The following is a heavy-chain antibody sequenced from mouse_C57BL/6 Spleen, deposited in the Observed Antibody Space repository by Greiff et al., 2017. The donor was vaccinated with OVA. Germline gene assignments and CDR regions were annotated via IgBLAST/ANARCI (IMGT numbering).Heavy chain of an antibody. CDR2: IYPGSGNT. CDR3: ARGYSNYFDY. V-gene: IGHV1-76*01. D-gene: IGHD2-5*01. CDR1: GYTFTDYY. Sequence: VKLVESGAELVRPGASVKLSCKASGYTFTDYYINWVKQRPGQGLEWIARIYPGSGNTYYNEKFKGKATLTAEKSSSTAYMQLSSLTSEDSAVYFCARGYSNYFDYWGQGTTLTVSS. J-gene: IGHJ2*01.